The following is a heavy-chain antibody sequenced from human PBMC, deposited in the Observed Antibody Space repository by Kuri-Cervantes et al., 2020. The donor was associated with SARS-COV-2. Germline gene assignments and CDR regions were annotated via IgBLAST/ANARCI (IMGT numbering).Heavy chain of an antibody. CDR2: ISGSSSRI. J-gene: IGHJ4*02. D-gene: IGHD4-17*01. CDR3: ARDEDYAFDY. CDR1: GFTFSGYG. V-gene: IGHV3-48*01. Sequence: AGSLRLSCAASGFTFSGYGMHWVRQAPGKGLEWVSYISGSSSRIYYADSVKGRLTISRDYAKNSVYLQMKSLRAEDTAVYYCARDEDYAFDYWGQGTLVTVSS.